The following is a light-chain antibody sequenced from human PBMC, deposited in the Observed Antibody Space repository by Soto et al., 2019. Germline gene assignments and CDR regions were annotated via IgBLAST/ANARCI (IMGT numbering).Light chain of an antibody. CDR2: GAS. CDR1: QSVSSSY. Sequence: EIVLTQSPDTLSLSAGETATLSCRASQSVSSSYLAWYQQKPGRAPRLLIYGASNRATAIPDRFSGSGSGTDFTLTISRMEPEDFAVFYCQQYDDSITFGQGTRLEIE. CDR3: QQYDDSIT. V-gene: IGKV3-20*01. J-gene: IGKJ5*01.